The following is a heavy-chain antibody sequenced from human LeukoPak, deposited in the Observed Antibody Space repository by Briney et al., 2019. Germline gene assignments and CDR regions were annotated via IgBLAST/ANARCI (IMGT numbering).Heavy chain of an antibody. CDR1: GFTFSDYY. Sequence: GGSLRLSCAASGFTFSDYYMSWIRQAPGKGLEWVSYISSSGSTIYYADSVKGRFTISRDNAKNSLNLQMNSLRAEDTAVYYCARITSGYYYYYMDVWGKGTTVTVSS. CDR2: ISSSGSTI. V-gene: IGHV3-11*01. J-gene: IGHJ6*03. D-gene: IGHD3-10*01. CDR3: ARITSGYYYYYMDV.